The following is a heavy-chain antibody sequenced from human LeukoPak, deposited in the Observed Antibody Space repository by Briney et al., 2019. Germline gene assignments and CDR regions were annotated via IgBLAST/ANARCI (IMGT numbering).Heavy chain of an antibody. CDR3: AKVGAYSSSWYGQYYFDY. V-gene: IGHV3-30*18. D-gene: IGHD6-13*01. J-gene: IGHJ4*02. Sequence: GGSLRLSCVASGFTFSSYGMPWVRQAPGKGLEWVAVISHDGSNKYYADSVKGRFTISRDNSKNTLYLQMNSLRAEDTAVYYCAKVGAYSSSWYGQYYFDYWGQGTLVTVSS. CDR2: ISHDGSNK. CDR1: GFTFSSYG.